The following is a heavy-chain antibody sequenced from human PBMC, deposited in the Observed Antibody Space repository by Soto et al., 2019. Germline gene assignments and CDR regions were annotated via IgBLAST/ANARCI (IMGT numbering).Heavy chain of an antibody. Sequence: ASVKVSCKASGGTFSSYAISWVRQAPGQGLEWMGGIIPIFGTANYAQKFQGRVTITADESTSTAYMELSSLRSEDTAVYYCARADRAYCGGDCYFWWFDPWGQGTLVTAPQ. D-gene: IGHD2-21*02. CDR2: IIPIFGTA. CDR1: GGTFSSYA. V-gene: IGHV1-69*13. J-gene: IGHJ5*02. CDR3: ARADRAYCGGDCYFWWFDP.